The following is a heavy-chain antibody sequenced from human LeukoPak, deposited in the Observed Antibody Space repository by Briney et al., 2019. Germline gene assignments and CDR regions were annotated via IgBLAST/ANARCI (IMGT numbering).Heavy chain of an antibody. Sequence: GASVKVSCKASGYTFTSYGISWVRQAPGQGLEWMGWISAYNGNTNYAQKLQGRVTMTTDTSTSTAYMELRNLRSDDTAVYYCARANGGFAYYDILTGYDYWGQGTLVTVSS. D-gene: IGHD3-9*01. J-gene: IGHJ4*02. CDR3: ARANGGFAYYDILTGYDY. CDR1: GYTFTSYG. CDR2: ISAYNGNT. V-gene: IGHV1-18*04.